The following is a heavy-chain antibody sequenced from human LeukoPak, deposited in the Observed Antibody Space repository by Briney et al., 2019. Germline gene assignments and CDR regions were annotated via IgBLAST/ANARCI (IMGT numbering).Heavy chain of an antibody. CDR3: ARGRGRYCSSTSCYAGTRGMDV. CDR2: INAGNGNT. D-gene: IGHD2-2*01. CDR1: GYTFTSYA. J-gene: IGHJ6*04. Sequence: ASVNVSCKASGYTFTSYAMHWVPQAPGQRLEWMGWINAGNGNTKYSQTFQGRVTINRDTSASTAYMELSSLRSEDTAVYYWARGRGRYCSSTSCYAGTRGMDVWGKGTTVTVSS. V-gene: IGHV1-3*01.